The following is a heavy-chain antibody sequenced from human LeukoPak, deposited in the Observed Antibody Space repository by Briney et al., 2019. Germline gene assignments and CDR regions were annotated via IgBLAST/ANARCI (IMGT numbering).Heavy chain of an antibody. CDR3: ARGPGYSYGPDFDY. CDR2: INNGNGK. CDR1: GFTFSDYA. J-gene: IGHJ4*02. Sequence: GGSLRLSCAASGFTFSDYAMHWVRQAPGKELKYVSAINNGNGKHYADSVKGRFTISRDNSQSTLNLQMDNLRAEDTAVYYCARGPGYSYGPDFDYWGQGTLVTVSS. D-gene: IGHD5-18*01. V-gene: IGHV3-64*02.